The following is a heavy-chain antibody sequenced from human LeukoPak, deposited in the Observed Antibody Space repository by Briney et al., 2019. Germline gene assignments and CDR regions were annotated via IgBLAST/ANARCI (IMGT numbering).Heavy chain of an antibody. CDR2: IHTGGAT. CDR3: ARGGAPEY. V-gene: IGHV4-4*07. CDR1: GGSSTNYY. Sequence: SETLSLTCTTSGGSSTNYYWSWIRQPAGKGLEWIGRIHTGGATTYNPSLESRVTMSVDTSKNLVSLKMSSLTAADTAIYHCARGGAPEYWGQGTLVTVYS. J-gene: IGHJ4*02.